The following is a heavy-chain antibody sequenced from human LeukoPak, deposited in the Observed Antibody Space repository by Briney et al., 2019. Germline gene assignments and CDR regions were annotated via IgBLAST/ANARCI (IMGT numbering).Heavy chain of an antibody. CDR2: INPNSGGT. CDR1: GYTFTGYY. Sequence: GASVKVSCKASGYTFTGYYMHWVRQAPGQGLEWMGWINPNSGGTNNAQKFQGRVTMTRDTSTSTAYMELSRLRSDDTAVYYCARDPSYYYDSSGYTPFDYWGQGTLVTVSS. CDR3: ARDPSYYYDSSGYTPFDY. V-gene: IGHV1-2*02. J-gene: IGHJ4*02. D-gene: IGHD3-22*01.